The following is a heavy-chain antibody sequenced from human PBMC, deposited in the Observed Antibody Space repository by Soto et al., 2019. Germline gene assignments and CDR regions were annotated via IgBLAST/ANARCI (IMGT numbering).Heavy chain of an antibody. CDR2: IIPIFGTA. J-gene: IGHJ4*02. D-gene: IGHD2-21*02. Sequence: GTSVKVTCKASGGTFSSYAISWVRQAPGQGLEWMGGIIPIFGTANYAQKFQGRVTITADESTSTAYMGLSSLRSEDTAVYYCARSPYGGNSWAFDYWGQGTLVTVSS. CDR1: GGTFSSYA. V-gene: IGHV1-69*13. CDR3: ARSPYGGNSWAFDY.